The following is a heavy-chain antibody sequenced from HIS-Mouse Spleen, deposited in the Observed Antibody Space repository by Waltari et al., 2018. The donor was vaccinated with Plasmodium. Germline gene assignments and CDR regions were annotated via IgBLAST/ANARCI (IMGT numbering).Heavy chain of an antibody. CDR3: ASSWYWYFDL. CDR1: GFTFSSYW. J-gene: IGHJ2*01. D-gene: IGHD6-13*01. V-gene: IGHV3-7*01. Sequence: EVQLVESGGGLVQPGGSLRLSCAASGFTFSSYWMSWVRQAPGKGLEWVKGRFTSSRDNAKNSLYLQMNSLRAEDTAVYYCASSWYWYFDLWGRGTLVTVSS.